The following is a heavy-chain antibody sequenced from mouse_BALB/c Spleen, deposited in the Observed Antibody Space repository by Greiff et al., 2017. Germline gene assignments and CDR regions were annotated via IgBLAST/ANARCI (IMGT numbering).Heavy chain of an antibody. V-gene: IGHV5-17*02. CDR2: ISSGSSTI. CDR1: GFTFSSFG. Sequence: EVKVEESGGGLVQPGGSRKLSCAASGFTFSSFGMHWVRQAPEKGLEWVAYISSGSSTIYYADTVKGRFTISRDNPKNTLFLQMTSLRSEDTAMYYCARGDDAYYFDYWGQGTTLTVSS. D-gene: IGHD2-12*01. J-gene: IGHJ2*01. CDR3: ARGDDAYYFDY.